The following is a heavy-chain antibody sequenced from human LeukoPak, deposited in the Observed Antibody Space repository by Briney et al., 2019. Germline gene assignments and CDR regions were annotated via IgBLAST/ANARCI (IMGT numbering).Heavy chain of an antibody. CDR2: IIPIFGTA. CDR3: ARDSNGDYGFDY. V-gene: IGHV1-69*13. J-gene: IGHJ4*02. CDR1: GGTFSSYA. Sequence: GASVKVSCKASGGTFSSYAISWVRQAPGQGLEWMGGIIPIFGTANYAQKFQGRVTITADESTSTAYMELSSLRSEDTAVYYCARDSNGDYGFDYWGQGTLVTVSS. D-gene: IGHD4-17*01.